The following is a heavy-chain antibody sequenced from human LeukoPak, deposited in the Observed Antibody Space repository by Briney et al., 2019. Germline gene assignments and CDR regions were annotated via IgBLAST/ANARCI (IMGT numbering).Heavy chain of an antibody. V-gene: IGHV1-69*04. D-gene: IGHD6-19*01. J-gene: IGHJ4*02. CDR2: IIPILGIA. CDR1: GGTFSSYA. Sequence: ASVKVSCKASGGTFSSYAISWVRQAPGQGLEWMGRIIPILGIANYAQKFQGRVTITADKSTSTAYMELSSLRSEDTAVYYCTRAHSSGWTYWGQGTLVTVSS. CDR3: TRAHSSGWTY.